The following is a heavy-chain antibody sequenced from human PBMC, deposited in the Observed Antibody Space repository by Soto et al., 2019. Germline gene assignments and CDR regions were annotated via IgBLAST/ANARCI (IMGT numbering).Heavy chain of an antibody. Sequence: QVQLVQSGAEVKKPGSSVTVSCKASGGTFGNSAISWVRQAPGQGLEWMGGIIPIFSTPDYAQKFQGRVPITADEPTTTAYMELTSLKSEDTAVYYCARDKDRQQLGGNSYYGIDVWGQGTTVTVSS. J-gene: IGHJ6*02. D-gene: IGHD2-15*01. CDR3: ARDKDRQQLGGNSYYGIDV. CDR2: IIPIFSTP. CDR1: GGTFGNSA. V-gene: IGHV1-69*12.